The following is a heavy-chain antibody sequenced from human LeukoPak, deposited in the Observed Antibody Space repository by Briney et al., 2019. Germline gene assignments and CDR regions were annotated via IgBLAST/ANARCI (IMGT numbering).Heavy chain of an antibody. CDR2: ISGSGGST. V-gene: IGHV3-23*01. CDR3: AKDHAPWPPLVAAGTDFDS. CDR1: GFTFSSYA. D-gene: IGHD6-13*01. Sequence: HPGGSLRLSCAASGFTFSSYAMSWLRQAPGKGLEWGSGISGSGGSTYYADSVKGRFTISRDTSENTLYLKMNSLRAEDTAVSYCAKDHAPWPPLVAAGTDFDSWGQGTLVTVSS. J-gene: IGHJ4*02.